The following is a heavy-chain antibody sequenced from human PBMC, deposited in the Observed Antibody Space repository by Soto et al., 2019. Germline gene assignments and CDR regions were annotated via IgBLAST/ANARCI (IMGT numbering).Heavy chain of an antibody. V-gene: IGHV4-39*01. J-gene: IGHJ3*02. D-gene: IGHD3-9*01. CDR3: ARQGADVLRFFDWEPSLDAFDI. Sequence: QLQLQESGPGLVKPSETLSLTCTVSGGSISSSSYYWGWIRQPPGKGLGWIGSSYYSGSTYYNPSLKSRVTISIDTSKNQFSLKLSSVTAADTAVYYCARQGADVLRFFDWEPSLDAFDIWGQGTMVTVSS. CDR1: GGSISSSSYY. CDR2: SYYSGST.